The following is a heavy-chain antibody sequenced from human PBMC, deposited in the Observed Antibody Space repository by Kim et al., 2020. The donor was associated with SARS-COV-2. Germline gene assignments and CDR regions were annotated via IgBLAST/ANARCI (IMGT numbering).Heavy chain of an antibody. V-gene: IGHV4-34*01. J-gene: IGHJ4*02. CDR3: ASQLIAAAGIFDY. D-gene: IGHD6-13*01. Sequence: YNPALKSRVTISVDTSKNQFSLKLSSVTAAYTAVYYCASQLIAAAGIFDYWGQGTLVTVSS.